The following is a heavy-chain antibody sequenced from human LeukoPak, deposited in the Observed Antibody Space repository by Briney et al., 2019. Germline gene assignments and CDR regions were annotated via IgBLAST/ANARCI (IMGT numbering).Heavy chain of an antibody. J-gene: IGHJ4*02. D-gene: IGHD2-15*01. CDR2: VSHSGST. CDR3: ARYWAIVVVVAAPGGVDY. V-gene: IGHV4-39*01. CDR1: DGSISSSSYY. Sequence: ASETLSLTCTVSDGSISSSSYYWGWIRQPPGKGLEWIGSVSHSGSTCYNPSLKSRVTISVDTSKNQFSLKLSSVTAADTAVYYCARYWAIVVVVAAPGGVDYWGQGTLVTVSS.